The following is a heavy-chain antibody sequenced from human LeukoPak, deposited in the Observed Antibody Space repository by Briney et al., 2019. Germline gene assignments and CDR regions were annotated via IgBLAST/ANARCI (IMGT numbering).Heavy chain of an antibody. CDR2: IYYSGST. CDR1: GGSISSYY. V-gene: IGHV4-59*01. D-gene: IGHD7-27*01. Sequence: SETLSLTCTVSGGSISSYYWSWIRQPPGKGLEWIGYIYYSGSTNYNPSLKSRVTISVDTSMNQFSLKLSSVTAADTAVYYCARDGFWGHAFDIWGQGTMVTVSS. CDR3: ARDGFWGHAFDI. J-gene: IGHJ3*02.